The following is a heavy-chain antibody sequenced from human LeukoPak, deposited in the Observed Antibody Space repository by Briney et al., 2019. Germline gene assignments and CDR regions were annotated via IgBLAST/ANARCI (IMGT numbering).Heavy chain of an antibody. Sequence: GGSLRLSCAASGFTFSSYSMNWARQAPGKGLEWVSSISSSSYIYYADSVKGRFTISRDNAKNSLYLQMNSLRAEDTAVYYCARDSRWVEQPFDYWGQGTLVTVSS. CDR2: ISSSSYI. D-gene: IGHD6-13*01. V-gene: IGHV3-21*01. CDR3: ARDSRWVEQPFDY. CDR1: GFTFSSYS. J-gene: IGHJ4*02.